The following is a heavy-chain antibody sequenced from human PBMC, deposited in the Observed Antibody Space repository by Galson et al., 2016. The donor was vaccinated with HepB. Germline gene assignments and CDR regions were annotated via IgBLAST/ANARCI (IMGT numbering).Heavy chain of an antibody. CDR1: GDSFVDSW. J-gene: IGHJ4*02. Sequence: QSGAEVKKPGGSLKISCKGSGDSFVDSWIGWVRQRPGKGLEWMGIIHLDDSNIRYSPSFRGQVTFSADKSINTAYLQWSSLQASDTAMYYCARQFGGGIRGYYFDLWGQGTLVTVSS. V-gene: IGHV5-51*01. CDR3: ARQFGGGIRGYYFDL. D-gene: IGHD3-10*01. CDR2: IHLDDSNI.